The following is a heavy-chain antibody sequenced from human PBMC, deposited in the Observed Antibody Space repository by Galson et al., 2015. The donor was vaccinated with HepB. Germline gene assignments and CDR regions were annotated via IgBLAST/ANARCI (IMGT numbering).Heavy chain of an antibody. Sequence: SVKVSCKASGYTFTSYYMHWVRQAPGQGLEWMGIINPSGGSTSYAQKFQGRVTMTRDTSTSTVYMELSSLRSEDTAVYYCARSGTYYYDSSGSLYGMDVWGQGTTVTVSS. CDR1: GYTFTSYY. D-gene: IGHD3-22*01. V-gene: IGHV1-46*01. CDR3: ARSGTYYYDSSGSLYGMDV. J-gene: IGHJ6*02. CDR2: INPSGGST.